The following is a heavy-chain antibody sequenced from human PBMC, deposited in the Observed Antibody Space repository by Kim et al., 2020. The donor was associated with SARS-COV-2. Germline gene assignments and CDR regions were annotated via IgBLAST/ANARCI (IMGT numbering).Heavy chain of an antibody. CDR2: INHSGST. D-gene: IGHD2-15*01. J-gene: IGHJ4*02. CDR3: ARGIGYCSGGSCFSY. Sequence: SETLSLTCAVYGGSFSGYYWSWIRQPPGKGLEWIGEINHSGSTNYNPSLKSRVTISVDTSKNQFSLKLSSVTAADTAVYYCARGIGYCSGGSCFSYWGQGTLVTVSS. V-gene: IGHV4-34*01. CDR1: GGSFSGYY.